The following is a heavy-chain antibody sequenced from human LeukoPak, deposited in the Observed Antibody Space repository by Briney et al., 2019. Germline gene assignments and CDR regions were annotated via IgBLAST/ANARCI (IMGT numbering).Heavy chain of an antibody. CDR2: INHSGST. J-gene: IGHJ5*02. D-gene: IGHD2-15*01. Sequence: PSETLSLTCVVYGGSFSGYYWSWIRQPPGKGLEWIGEINHSGSTNYNPSLKSRVTISVDTSKNQFSLKLSSVPAADTAVYYCARGFAICVRYCRRNWFDPWGQGTLVTVSS. CDR3: ARGFAICVRYCRRNWFDP. V-gene: IGHV4-34*01. CDR1: GGSFSGYY.